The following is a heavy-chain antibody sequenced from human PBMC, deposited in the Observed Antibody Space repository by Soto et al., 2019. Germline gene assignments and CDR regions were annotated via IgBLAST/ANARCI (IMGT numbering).Heavy chain of an antibody. CDR3: ARRGYSYGCFDY. V-gene: IGHV4-39*01. J-gene: IGHJ4*02. CDR1: GGSIRSSSYD. D-gene: IGHD5-18*01. Sequence: QLQLQESGPGLVKPSETLSLTCTVSGGSIRSSSYDWGGIRPPPGEGLVWIGSNYYSGSTYYNPALKRRVTISVDTSKNNVSLKLSSVTAADTAVYYCARRGYSYGCFDYWGQGTLVTVSS. CDR2: NYYSGST.